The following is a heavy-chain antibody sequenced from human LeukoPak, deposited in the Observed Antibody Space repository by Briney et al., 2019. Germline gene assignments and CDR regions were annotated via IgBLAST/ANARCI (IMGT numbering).Heavy chain of an antibody. CDR2: IYYSGGT. CDR1: GGSISSSSYY. J-gene: IGHJ4*02. V-gene: IGHV4-39*07. Sequence: SETLSLTCTVSGGSISSSSYYWGWIRQPPGKGLEWIGSIYYSGGTYYNPSLKSRVTISVDTSKNQFSLKLSSVTAADTAVYYCARDDYFDYWGQGTLVTVSS. CDR3: ARDDYFDY.